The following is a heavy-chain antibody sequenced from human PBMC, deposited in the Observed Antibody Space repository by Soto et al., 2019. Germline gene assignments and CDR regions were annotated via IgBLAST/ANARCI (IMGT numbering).Heavy chain of an antibody. J-gene: IGHJ5*02. CDR2: IDASSTHI. D-gene: IGHD3-16*01. V-gene: IGHV3-21*01. CDR3: VRQQYDFLVDP. CDR1: GFSFSTYN. Sequence: EVQLVESGGGLVKPGGSLRLSCAASGFSFSTYNMNWVRQAPGKGLEWVSSIDASSTHIYYADSVKDRFTISRDNGKSSLYLQMDSLRAEDTALYYCVRQQYDFLVDPWGQGTLVTVSS.